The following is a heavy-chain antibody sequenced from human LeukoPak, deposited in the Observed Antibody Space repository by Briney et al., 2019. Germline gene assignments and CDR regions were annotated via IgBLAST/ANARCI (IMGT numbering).Heavy chain of an antibody. V-gene: IGHV4-31*03. CDR1: GDFISSGGYY. D-gene: IGHD5-18*01. J-gene: IGHJ3*02. CDR2: IYYSGSL. Sequence: NASEPQTLICTLSGDFISSGGYYWRWICQHPGEVLQCLGYIYYSGSLYYLSSVKSRLIISVGTSKNQFSLKLSSVTGADTAVYYCARGVDTAMGRPDAFDIWGQGTMVTVSS. CDR3: ARGVDTAMGRPDAFDI.